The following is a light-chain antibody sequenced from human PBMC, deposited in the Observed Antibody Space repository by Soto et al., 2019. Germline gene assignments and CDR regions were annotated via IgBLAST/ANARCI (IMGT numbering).Light chain of an antibody. CDR2: GAS. J-gene: IGKJ4*01. Sequence: EIVVTQSPATLSLSPCDRATLSSRASQSVSSNLAWYQQKPGQAPRLLIYGASTRATGIPARFSGSGSGTEFTLTISSLQSEDFAVYYCQQYDNWPLTFGGGTKVDIK. CDR1: QSVSSN. CDR3: QQYDNWPLT. V-gene: IGKV3-15*01.